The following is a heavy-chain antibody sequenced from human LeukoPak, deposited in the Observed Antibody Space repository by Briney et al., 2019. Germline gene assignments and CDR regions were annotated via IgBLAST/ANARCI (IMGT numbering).Heavy chain of an antibody. V-gene: IGHV3-23*01. D-gene: IGHD3-16*01. CDR1: GFTFSSYA. CDR3: AKSLSSGERAFGY. CDR2: ISGSGGST. J-gene: IGHJ4*02. Sequence: GGSLRLSCAASGFTFSSYAMSWVRQAPGKGLEWVSSISGSGGSTYYADSVKGRFTISRDNSKSTLYLQMNSLRAEDTAVYYCAKSLSSGERAFGYWGQGTLVTVSS.